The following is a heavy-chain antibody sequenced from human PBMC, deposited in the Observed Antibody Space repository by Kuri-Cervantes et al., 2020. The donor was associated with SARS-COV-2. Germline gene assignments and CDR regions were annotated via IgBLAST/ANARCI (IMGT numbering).Heavy chain of an antibody. D-gene: IGHD3-3*01. Sequence: SWAASCFTFSSYAMHWVRQAPGKGLEWVAVISYDGSSNYYADSVKGRFTISRDNSKNTLYLQMNSLRAEDTAVYYCAREAYYDFWSGYHTRTDYFDYWGQGTLVTVSS. CDR1: CFTFSSYA. J-gene: IGHJ4*02. CDR2: ISYDGSSN. CDR3: AREAYYDFWSGYHTRTDYFDY. V-gene: IGHV3-30-3*01.